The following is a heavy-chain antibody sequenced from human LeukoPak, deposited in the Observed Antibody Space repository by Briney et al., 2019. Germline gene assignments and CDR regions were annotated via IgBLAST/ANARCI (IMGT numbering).Heavy chain of an antibody. D-gene: IGHD3-22*01. J-gene: IGHJ6*03. CDR1: GGSFGTYT. CDR3: ARGQYYDSGGYYYSYYYMDV. CDR2: IIPFFGSA. Sequence: ASVKVSCKASGGSFGTYTINWVRQAPGQGLEWMGGIIPFFGSANYAQKFQGRVTITADESTSTAYMELTSLTSEDTAVFYCARGQYYDSGGYYYSYYYMDVWGKGTTVTISS. V-gene: IGHV1-69*13.